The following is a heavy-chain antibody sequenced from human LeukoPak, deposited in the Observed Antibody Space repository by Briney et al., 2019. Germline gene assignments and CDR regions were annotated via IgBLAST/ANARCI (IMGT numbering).Heavy chain of an antibody. CDR3: ARNHDSSIAARRGYYYYMDV. CDR2: INPNSGGT. V-gene: IGHV1-2*02. CDR1: GYTFTGYY. D-gene: IGHD6-6*01. Sequence: SVKVSCKASGYTFTGYYMHLVRQPPGQGLEWMGWINPNSGGTNYAQKFQGRVTITRDTSISTAYMELSRLRSDDTAVYYCARNHDSSIAARRGYYYYMDVWGKGTTVTVSS. J-gene: IGHJ6*03.